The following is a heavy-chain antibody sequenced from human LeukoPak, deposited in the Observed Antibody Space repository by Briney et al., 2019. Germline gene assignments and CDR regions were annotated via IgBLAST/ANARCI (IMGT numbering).Heavy chain of an antibody. D-gene: IGHD2-15*01. Sequence: PGGSLRLSCAASGFTFSNYGMHWVRQAPGMGLEWVSGISGSDSGTYYADSVKGRFTISRDNSRNTLYLQINSLRAEDTAVYYCARLYCSGGSCYSVDYWGQGTLVTVSS. CDR3: ARLYCSGGSCYSVDY. CDR2: ISGSDSGT. J-gene: IGHJ4*02. CDR1: GFTFSNYG. V-gene: IGHV3-23*01.